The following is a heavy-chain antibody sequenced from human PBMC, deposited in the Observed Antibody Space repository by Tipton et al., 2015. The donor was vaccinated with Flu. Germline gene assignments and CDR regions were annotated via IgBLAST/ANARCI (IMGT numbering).Heavy chain of an antibody. Sequence: TLSLTCTVSGCSISSGSYYWSWIRQPAGTGLEWIGRIYTSGSTNYNPSLTSRVTISVDTSKNQFSLKLSSVTAADTAVYYCARGQIFGWFDPWGQGTLVTVSS. CDR2: IYTSGST. V-gene: IGHV4-61*02. CDR3: ARGQIFGWFDP. D-gene: IGHD2/OR15-2a*01. CDR1: GCSISSGSYY. J-gene: IGHJ5*02.